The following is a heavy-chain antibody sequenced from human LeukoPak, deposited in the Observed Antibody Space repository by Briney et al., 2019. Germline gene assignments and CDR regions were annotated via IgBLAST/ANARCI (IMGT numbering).Heavy chain of an antibody. CDR1: GFTFSNYW. Sequence: GGSLRLSCAASGFTFSNYWMHWVRQAPGKGLVWVSRINTDGRSTSYADSVKDRFTISRDNAKNTLYLQMNSLRPEDTAVYYCARVAVGAYHFGHWGQGTLVTVSS. V-gene: IGHV3-74*01. CDR3: ARVAVGAYHFGH. CDR2: INTDGRST. J-gene: IGHJ4*02. D-gene: IGHD1-26*01.